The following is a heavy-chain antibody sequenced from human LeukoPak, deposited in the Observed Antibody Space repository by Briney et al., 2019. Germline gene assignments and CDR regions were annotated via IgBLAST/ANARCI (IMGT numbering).Heavy chain of an antibody. CDR1: GFTLNNYA. CDR2: INIGGGST. Sequence: GGSLRPSCAASGFTLNNYAVSWVRQAPGKGLEWVSGINIGGGSTFYADSVKGRFTISRDNSKNTLYLQMNSLRAEDTAVYYCAKVHEPYCSNGMCYDRPQYFDYWGQGTLVTVSS. CDR3: AKVHEPYCSNGMCYDRPQYFDY. J-gene: IGHJ4*02. V-gene: IGHV3-23*01. D-gene: IGHD2-8*01.